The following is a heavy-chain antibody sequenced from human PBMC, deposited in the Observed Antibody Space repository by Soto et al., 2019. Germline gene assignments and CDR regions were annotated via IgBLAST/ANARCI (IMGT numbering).Heavy chain of an antibody. CDR1: GGTFSSYA. Sequence: QVQLVQSGAEVKKPGSSVKVSCKASGGTFSSYAISWVRQAPGQGLGWMGGIFPIFGTANYAQKFQGRVTITADESTSTGYMDLSSLRSEDTAVYYCARGESYGDYVSRGFDYWGQGTLVTVSS. CDR3: ARGESYGDYVSRGFDY. V-gene: IGHV1-69*12. D-gene: IGHD4-17*01. J-gene: IGHJ4*02. CDR2: IFPIFGTA.